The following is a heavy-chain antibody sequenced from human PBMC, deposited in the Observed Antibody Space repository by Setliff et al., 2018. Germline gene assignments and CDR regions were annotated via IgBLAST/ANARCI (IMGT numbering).Heavy chain of an antibody. CDR2: INPNSGGT. V-gene: IGHV1-2*02. Sequence: ASVKVSCKASGYTFTGYYMHWVRQAPGQGLEWMGWINPNSGGTNYAQKFQGRVTMTRDTSIDTAYMELSSLTSEDTAVYYCATDLAIRGVQFDYWGRGTLVTVSS. CDR3: ATDLAIRGVQFDY. CDR1: GYTFTGYY. D-gene: IGHD3-10*01. J-gene: IGHJ4*02.